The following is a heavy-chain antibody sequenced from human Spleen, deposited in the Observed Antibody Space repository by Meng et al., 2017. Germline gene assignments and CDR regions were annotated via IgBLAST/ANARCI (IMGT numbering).Heavy chain of an antibody. Sequence: LRLSCSVSGGSIGSGTYYWRWTRQPAGRGLEWIGRISTSGSTSYNPSLQSRVTMSVDTSKNQFSLKLRSVTAADTAVYYCARGNSMVRGSPYNWFDPWGQGTLVTVSS. D-gene: IGHD3-10*01. V-gene: IGHV4-61*02. J-gene: IGHJ5*02. CDR1: GGSIGSGTYY. CDR2: ISTSGST. CDR3: ARGNSMVRGSPYNWFDP.